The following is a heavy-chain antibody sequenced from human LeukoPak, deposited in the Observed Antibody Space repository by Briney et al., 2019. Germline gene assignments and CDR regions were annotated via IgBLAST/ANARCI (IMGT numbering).Heavy chain of an antibody. J-gene: IGHJ4*02. V-gene: IGHV4-4*02. CDR3: VASGDYFFNY. CDR2: IYHTGST. D-gene: IGHD4-17*01. Sequence: SGTLSLTCAISGGSVSNSNWWTWVRQPPGKGLEWIGEIYHTGSTNYNPSLKSRVAMSVDKSKNHFSPRLSSVTAADTAVYYCVASGDYFFNYWGQGTLVTVSS. CDR1: GGSVSNSNW.